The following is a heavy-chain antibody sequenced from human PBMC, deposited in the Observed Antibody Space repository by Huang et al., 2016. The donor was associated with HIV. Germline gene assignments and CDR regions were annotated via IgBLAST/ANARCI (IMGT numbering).Heavy chain of an antibody. J-gene: IGHJ6*03. Sequence: QGQLVESGGGVVQPGRSLRLSCAASGFSFTSYDMQWVRQAPGKGREWVSFVSSDETDKDYADSVKGRFTISRDNSKNTLYLQMNSLRSEDTAVYFCLPAGHVSHYYYMDVWGKGTTVTVSS. CDR3: LPAGHVSHYYYMDV. V-gene: IGHV3-30*03. CDR1: GFSFTSYD. CDR2: VSSDETDK.